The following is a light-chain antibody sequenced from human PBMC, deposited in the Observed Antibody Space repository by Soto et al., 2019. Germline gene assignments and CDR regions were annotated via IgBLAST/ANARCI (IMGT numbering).Light chain of an antibody. J-gene: IGLJ1*01. CDR2: GNN. CDR1: SSNIGSES. CDR3: GAWDANQHGYV. V-gene: IGLV1-44*01. Sequence: QSVLTQPPSASGTPGQRVTISCSGDSSNIGSESVNWYQHLPGAAPKLLIFGNNQRPSGVPDRFSGSKSGTSASLAISGLQSEDEAYYYCGAWDANQHGYVFGSGTKVTVL.